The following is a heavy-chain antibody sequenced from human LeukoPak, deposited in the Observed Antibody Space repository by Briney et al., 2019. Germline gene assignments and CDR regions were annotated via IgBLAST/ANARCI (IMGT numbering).Heavy chain of an antibody. CDR3: ARARYYGSGSIFDY. Sequence: GRSLRLSCAASGFTFSSYDMHWVRQATGKGLEWVSAIGTAGDTYYPGSVKGRFTISRENAKNSLYLQMNSLRAGDTAVYYCARARYYGSGSIFDYWGQGTLVTVSS. J-gene: IGHJ4*02. CDR2: IGTAGDT. D-gene: IGHD3-10*01. V-gene: IGHV3-13*01. CDR1: GFTFSSYD.